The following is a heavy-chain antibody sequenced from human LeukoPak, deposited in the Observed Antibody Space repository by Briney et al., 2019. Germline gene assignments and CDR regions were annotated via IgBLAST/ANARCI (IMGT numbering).Heavy chain of an antibody. V-gene: IGHV4-31*03. Sequence: SQTLSLTCTVSGGSISRHSYYWSWIRQRPGKGLEWIGYISYNGSTYYNPSLKSRITISMDTSKNQFSLRLNSMTAADTAVYYCARVDQGMVPSFDPWGQGTLVTVSS. CDR2: ISYNGST. D-gene: IGHD3-10*01. CDR1: GGSISRHSYY. CDR3: ARVDQGMVPSFDP. J-gene: IGHJ5*02.